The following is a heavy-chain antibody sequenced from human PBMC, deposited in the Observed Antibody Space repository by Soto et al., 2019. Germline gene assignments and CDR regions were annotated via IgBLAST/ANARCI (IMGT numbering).Heavy chain of an antibody. J-gene: IGHJ3*02. V-gene: IGHV4-34*01. Sequence: QVQLQQWGAGLLKPSETLSLTCAVYGGSFSGYYWSWIRQPPGKGLEWIGEIYHSGSTNYNPSLKSRVTISVDKSKNQFSLKLSSVTAADTAVYYCARAQLAAAGRDAFDIWGQGTMVTVSS. D-gene: IGHD6-13*01. CDR3: ARAQLAAAGRDAFDI. CDR1: GGSFSGYY. CDR2: IYHSGST.